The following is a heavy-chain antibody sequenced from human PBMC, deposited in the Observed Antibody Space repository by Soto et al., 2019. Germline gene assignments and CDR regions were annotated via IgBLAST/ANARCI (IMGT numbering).Heavy chain of an antibody. D-gene: IGHD5-18*01. J-gene: IGHJ6*02. CDR2: ISDDRSNK. Sequence: GGSLRLSCAASGFTFSSDAMHWVRQAPGKGLEWVAVISDDRSNKYYSDSVKGRFTISRDNSKNTLYLQMNSLRPEDSAVYYCARDPPAGGYSYGAFYGMDVWGQGTTVTVPS. V-gene: IGHV3-30*03. CDR1: GFTFSSDA. CDR3: ARDPPAGGYSYGAFYGMDV.